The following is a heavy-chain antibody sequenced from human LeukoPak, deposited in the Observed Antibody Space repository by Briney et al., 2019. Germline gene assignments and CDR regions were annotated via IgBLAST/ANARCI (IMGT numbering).Heavy chain of an antibody. J-gene: IGHJ3*02. CDR1: GGSVSSGSYY. CDR2: IYYSGST. CDR3: ARWDYYDSSGYPGAFDI. D-gene: IGHD3-22*01. V-gene: IGHV4-61*01. Sequence: SETLSLTCTVSGGSVSSGSYYWSWIRQPPGKGLEWIGYIYYSGSTNYNPSLKSRVTISVDTSKNQFSLKLSSVTAADTAVYYCARWDYYDSSGYPGAFDIWGQGTMVTVSS.